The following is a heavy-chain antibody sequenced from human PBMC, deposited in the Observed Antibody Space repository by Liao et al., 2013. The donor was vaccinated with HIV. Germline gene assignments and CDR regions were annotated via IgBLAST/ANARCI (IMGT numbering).Heavy chain of an antibody. D-gene: IGHD1-26*01. CDR3: ARVYSGTFEHYYHYYMDV. V-gene: IGHV4-39*07. CDR1: GASLSSSSYY. J-gene: IGHJ6*03. Sequence: QLHLQESGPGLVKPSETLSLTCSVSGASLSSSSYYWAWIRQPPGKGLEWIGSVYYSGTTYYSPSLTSRVTISVDTSKNHFSLKLNSVTAADTAVYYCARVYSGTFEHYYHYYMDVWGEREPRSPSP. CDR2: VYYSGTT.